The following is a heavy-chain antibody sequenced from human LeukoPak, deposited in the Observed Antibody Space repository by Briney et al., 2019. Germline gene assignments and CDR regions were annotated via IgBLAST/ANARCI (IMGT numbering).Heavy chain of an antibody. D-gene: IGHD3-3*01. CDR1: GLAFSSYS. V-gene: IGHV3-30*04. CDR2: ISYDGCDE. CDR3: ARDFTPEWFDIH. J-gene: IGHJ4*02. Sequence: PGGSLRLSCVASGLAFSSYSMHWVRQAPGKGLEWVGVISYDGCDEYYTDSVKGRFTISRDNSKNTVYLQMNSLRADDTAVYYCARDFTPEWFDIHWGQGTLVTVS.